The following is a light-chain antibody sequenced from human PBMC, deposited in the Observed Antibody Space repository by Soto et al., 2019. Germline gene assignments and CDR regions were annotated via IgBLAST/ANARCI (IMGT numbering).Light chain of an antibody. J-gene: IGKJ5*01. V-gene: IGKV3-11*01. CDR2: DAS. CDR3: QQRSNWHPIT. Sequence: EIVLTQSPATLSLAPGAGGTLSCSASQSVSSYLAWYQQKPRQAPRLIIYDASNRATGIPARFSGSGSGTDFTLTISSLEPEDFAVYYCQQRSNWHPITFGQGTRLEIK. CDR1: QSVSSY.